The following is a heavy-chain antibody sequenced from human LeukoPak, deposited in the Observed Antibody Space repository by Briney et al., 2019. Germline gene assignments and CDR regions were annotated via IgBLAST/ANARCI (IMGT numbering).Heavy chain of an antibody. CDR3: ARAVGPFDY. V-gene: IGHV3-33*01. J-gene: IGHJ4*02. D-gene: IGHD1-26*01. Sequence: GGSLRLSCAASGFTFSTYGMHWVRQAPGKGLEWVVVIWYDGSNKYYADSVKGRFTISRDNSKNTLYLQMNSLRAEDTAVYYCARAVGPFDYWGQGTLVTVSS. CDR2: IWYDGSNK. CDR1: GFTFSTYG.